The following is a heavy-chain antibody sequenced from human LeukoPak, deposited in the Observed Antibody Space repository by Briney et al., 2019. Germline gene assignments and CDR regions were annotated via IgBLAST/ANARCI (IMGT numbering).Heavy chain of an antibody. Sequence: GGSLRLSCAASGFTFSSYAMHWVRQAPGKGLEWVAVISYDGSNKYYADSVKGRFTISRDNSKNTLYLQMNSLRAEDTAVYYCAKDIGDIWFGELFGYWGQGTLVTVSS. CDR3: AKDIGDIWFGELFGY. D-gene: IGHD3-10*01. V-gene: IGHV3-30-3*01. CDR2: ISYDGSNK. J-gene: IGHJ4*02. CDR1: GFTFSSYA.